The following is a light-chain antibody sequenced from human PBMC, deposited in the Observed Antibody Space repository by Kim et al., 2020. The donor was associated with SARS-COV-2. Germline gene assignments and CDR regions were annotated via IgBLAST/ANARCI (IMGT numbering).Light chain of an antibody. CDR3: QQYNDWPIT. V-gene: IGKV3D-15*01. Sequence: SPGEGVTLSCRASQPIRNDLAWYKQRPGQAPRLVIYGVSTRDTDIPVRFSGSGSGTDFTLTISSLQSEDFAVYYCQQYNDWPITFGQGTRLEIK. J-gene: IGKJ5*01. CDR1: QPIRND. CDR2: GVS.